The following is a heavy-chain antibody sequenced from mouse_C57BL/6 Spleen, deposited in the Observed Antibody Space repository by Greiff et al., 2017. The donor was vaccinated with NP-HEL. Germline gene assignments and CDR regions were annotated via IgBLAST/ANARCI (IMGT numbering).Heavy chain of an antibody. V-gene: IGHV1-82*01. D-gene: IGHD2-5*01. CDR2: IYPGDGDT. Sequence: QVQLKESGPELVKPGASVKISCKASGYAFSSSWMNWVQQRPGKGLEWIGRIYPGDGDTNYNGKFKGKATLTADKSSSTAYMQLSSLTSEDSAVYFCARSPLVYSNSFAYWGQGTLVTVSA. J-gene: IGHJ3*01. CDR1: GYAFSSSW. CDR3: ARSPLVYSNSFAY.